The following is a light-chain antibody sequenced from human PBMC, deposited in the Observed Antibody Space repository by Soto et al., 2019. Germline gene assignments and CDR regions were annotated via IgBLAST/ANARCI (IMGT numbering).Light chain of an antibody. Sequence: EIVLTQSPGTLSLSPGERATLSCSASQSVSSSYLAWYQQKPGQAPRLLIYGASSRATGIPDRFSGSGSGTDFTLTISRLEPEDFPVYYCQQYGSTGTFGQGTKVEIK. J-gene: IGKJ1*01. V-gene: IGKV3-20*01. CDR2: GAS. CDR1: QSVSSSY. CDR3: QQYGSTGT.